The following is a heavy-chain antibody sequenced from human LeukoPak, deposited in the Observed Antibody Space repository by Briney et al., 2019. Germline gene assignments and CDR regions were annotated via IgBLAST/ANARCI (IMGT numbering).Heavy chain of an antibody. CDR3: ARGMTGYYTDNYFDY. Sequence: ASVKVSCKASGGTFSSYAISWVRQAPGQGLEWMGGIIPIFGTANYAQKFQGRVTITADESTSTAYMELSSLRSEDTAVYYCARGMTGYYTDNYFDYWGQGTLVTVSS. D-gene: IGHD3/OR15-3a*01. J-gene: IGHJ4*02. CDR2: IIPIFGTA. CDR1: GGTFSSYA. V-gene: IGHV1-69*13.